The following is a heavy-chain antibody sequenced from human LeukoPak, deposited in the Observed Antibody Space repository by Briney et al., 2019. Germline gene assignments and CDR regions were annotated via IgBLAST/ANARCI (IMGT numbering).Heavy chain of an antibody. CDR3: AKEGRSLQTY. Sequence: PGGSLRLSCAASGFTVDSNYLSWVRQAPGKGLEWVSTIYTGGNTYYAASVKGRFTISRDNAKNSLYLQMNSLRVEDTAVYYCAKEGRSLQTYWGQGTLVTVSS. CDR1: GFTVDSNY. CDR2: IYTGGNT. J-gene: IGHJ4*02. D-gene: IGHD5-24*01. V-gene: IGHV3-53*01.